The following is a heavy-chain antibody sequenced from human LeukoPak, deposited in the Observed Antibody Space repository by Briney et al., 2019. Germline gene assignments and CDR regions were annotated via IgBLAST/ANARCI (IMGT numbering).Heavy chain of an antibody. CDR1: GFTFSYYT. CDR2: ITSRSQYL. CDR3: AREGRFKGDY. D-gene: IGHD3-3*01. Sequence: GGSLRLSCAASGFTFSYYTMIWVRQAPGKGLEWVSSITSRSQYLYYADSVRGRFTISRDNAKNSLYLQMNSLRAEDTAVYYCAREGRFKGDYWGQGTLVTVSS. V-gene: IGHV3-21*01. J-gene: IGHJ4*02.